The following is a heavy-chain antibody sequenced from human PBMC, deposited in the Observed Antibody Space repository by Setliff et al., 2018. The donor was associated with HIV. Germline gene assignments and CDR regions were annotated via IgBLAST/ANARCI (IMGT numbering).Heavy chain of an antibody. D-gene: IGHD3-10*01. CDR2: IYTSGST. CDR1: GGSISSGSYY. J-gene: IGHJ6*02. CDR3: ARDFPLVRGVITHYYYYGMDV. Sequence: SETLSLTCTVSGGSISSGSYYWSWIRQPAGKGLEWIGRIYTSGSTNYNPSLKSRVTISVDTSKNQFSLKLSSVTAADTAVYYCARDFPLVRGVITHYYYYGMDVWGQGTTVTVSS. V-gene: IGHV4-61*02.